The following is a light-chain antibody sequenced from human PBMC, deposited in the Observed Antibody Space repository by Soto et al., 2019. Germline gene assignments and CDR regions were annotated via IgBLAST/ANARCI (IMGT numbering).Light chain of an antibody. J-gene: IGLJ1*01. CDR1: SSDIGSYNY. CDR3: CSYAGAYTYV. V-gene: IGLV2-11*01. Sequence: QSALTEPRAVSGSPGESVTISCTGTSSDIGSYNYVSWYQQHPDKAPKIIIYDVTERPSGVPHRFSGSKSGNTASLTISGLQAEDEADYYCCSYAGAYTYVFGSGTKVTVL. CDR2: DVT.